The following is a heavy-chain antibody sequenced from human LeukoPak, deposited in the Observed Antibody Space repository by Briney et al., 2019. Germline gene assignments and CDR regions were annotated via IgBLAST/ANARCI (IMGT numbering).Heavy chain of an antibody. CDR3: ARVPLEYSYGYPLGPDWYFDL. CDR1: GGTFSSYA. Sequence: SSVKVSCKASGGTFSSYAISWVRQAPGQGLEWMGGIIPIFVTANYAQKFQGRVPITTAESTSTAYMELSSLRSQDTAVYYCARVPLEYSYGYPLGPDWYFDLWGRGTLVTVSS. J-gene: IGHJ2*01. V-gene: IGHV1-69*05. D-gene: IGHD5-18*01. CDR2: IIPIFVTA.